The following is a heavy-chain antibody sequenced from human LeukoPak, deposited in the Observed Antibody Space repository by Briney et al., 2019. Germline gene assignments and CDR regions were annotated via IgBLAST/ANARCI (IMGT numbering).Heavy chain of an antibody. CDR2: IYTSGST. D-gene: IGHD4-17*01. V-gene: IGHV4-4*07. Sequence: NPSETLSLTCTVSGGSIDIYYWSWIRQPAGKGLEWIGRIYTSGSTNYNPSLETRVTMSVDTSKNQFSLKLSSVTAADTAVYYCARGPLTVTRGFDPWGQGTLVTVSS. CDR1: GGSIDIYY. J-gene: IGHJ5*02. CDR3: ARGPLTVTRGFDP.